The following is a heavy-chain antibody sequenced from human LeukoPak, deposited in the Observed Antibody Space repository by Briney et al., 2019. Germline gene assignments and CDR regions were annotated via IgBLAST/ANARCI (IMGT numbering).Heavy chain of an antibody. D-gene: IGHD1-26*01. J-gene: IGHJ4*02. CDR1: GFSFSSSW. CDR2: INDDETST. CDR3: ATTGSGSYYDY. V-gene: IGHV3-74*01. Sequence: GGSLRLSCAASGFSFSSSWMHWVRQIPGKGLEWVSRINDDETSTTYAESVKGRFTISRDNAKNTLFLQMNSLRAEDTAVYYCATTGSGSYYDYWGQGTLVTVSS.